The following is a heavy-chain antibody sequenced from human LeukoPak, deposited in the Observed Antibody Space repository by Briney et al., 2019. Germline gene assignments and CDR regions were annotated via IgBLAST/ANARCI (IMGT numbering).Heavy chain of an antibody. CDR1: GYSISSGYY. J-gene: IGHJ4*02. CDR3: ARGFPVRYFDWLLSGGDITIDY. CDR2: IYHSGST. Sequence: PSETLSLTCTVSGYSISSGYYWGWIRQPPGKGLEWIGSIYHSGSTYYNLSLKSRVTISVDTSKNQFSLKLSSVTAADTAVYYCARGFPVRYFDWLLSGGDITIDYWGQGTLVTVSS. D-gene: IGHD3-9*01. V-gene: IGHV4-38-2*02.